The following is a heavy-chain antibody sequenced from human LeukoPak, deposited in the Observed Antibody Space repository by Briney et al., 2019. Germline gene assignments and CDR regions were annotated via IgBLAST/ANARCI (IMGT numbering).Heavy chain of an antibody. CDR1: GGSISSDSYY. CDR3: ARDSGYDFWSGYPYNWFDP. D-gene: IGHD3-3*01. J-gene: IGHJ5*02. CDR2: IYTSGST. Sequence: SETLSLTCTVSGGSISSDSYYWSWIRQPAGKGLEWIGRIYTSGSTNYNPSLKSRVTISVDTSKNQFSLKLSSVTAADTAVYYCARDSGYDFWSGYPYNWFDPWGQGTLVTVSS. V-gene: IGHV4-61*02.